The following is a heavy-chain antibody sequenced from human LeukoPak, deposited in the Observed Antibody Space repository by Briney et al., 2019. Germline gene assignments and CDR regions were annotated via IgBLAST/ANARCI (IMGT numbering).Heavy chain of an antibody. Sequence: GGSLRLSCAASGFTFSSYSMNWVRQAPGKGLEWVSSISSSSSYIYYADSVKGRFTISRDNAKDSLYLQMNSLRAEDTAVYYCARVGSDYVWGSYRHYFDYWGQGTLVTVSS. CDR2: ISSSSSYI. D-gene: IGHD3-16*02. V-gene: IGHV3-21*01. CDR3: ARVGSDYVWGSYRHYFDY. CDR1: GFTFSSYS. J-gene: IGHJ4*02.